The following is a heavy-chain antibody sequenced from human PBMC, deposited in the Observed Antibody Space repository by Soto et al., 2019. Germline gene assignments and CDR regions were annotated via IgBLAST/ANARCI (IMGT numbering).Heavy chain of an antibody. Sequence: GGSTRVRRPAAWGPFGNYASSWVRQAPGEGLEWVSAISGSGGSTYYADCVKGRFTISRDNSKNTGFVQMNSLSAEDMAVYTCAKGPRAVAGPLEYWVKRTLDPV. J-gene: IGHJ4*02. D-gene: IGHD6-19*01. CDR3: AKGPRAVAGPLEY. CDR2: ISGSGGST. V-gene: IGHV3-23*01. CDR1: WGPFGNYA.